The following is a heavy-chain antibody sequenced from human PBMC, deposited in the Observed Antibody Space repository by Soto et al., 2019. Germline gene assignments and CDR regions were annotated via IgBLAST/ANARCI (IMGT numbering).Heavy chain of an antibody. CDR1: GFTFSSYA. CDR3: AKDSGDPTVNWFDP. Sequence: GGSLRLSCAASGFTFSSYAMSWVRQAPGKGLEWVSAISGSGGSTYYADSVKGRFTISRDNSKNTLYLQMNSQRAEDTAVYYCAKDSGDPTVNWFDPWGQGTLVTVSS. V-gene: IGHV3-23*01. J-gene: IGHJ5*02. D-gene: IGHD4-17*01. CDR2: ISGSGGST.